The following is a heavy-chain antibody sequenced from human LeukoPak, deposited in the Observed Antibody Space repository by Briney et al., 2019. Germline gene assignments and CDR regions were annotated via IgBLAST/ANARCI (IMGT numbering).Heavy chain of an antibody. D-gene: IGHD6-13*01. CDR1: GFTFSNAW. V-gene: IGHV3-9*01. CDR3: AKDPAAGQYYYFDY. J-gene: IGHJ4*02. CDR2: ISWNSGSI. Sequence: GGSLRLSCAASGFTFSNAWMSWVRQAPGKGLEWVSGISWNSGSIGYADSVKGRFTISRDNAKNSLYLQMNSLRAEDTALYYCAKDPAAGQYYYFDYWGQGTLVTVSS.